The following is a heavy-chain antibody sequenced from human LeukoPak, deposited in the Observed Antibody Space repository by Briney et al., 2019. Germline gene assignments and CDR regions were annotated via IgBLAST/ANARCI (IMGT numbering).Heavy chain of an antibody. CDR1: GYSISSGYY. CDR3: ARVSGGIPAGGLFDY. J-gene: IGHJ4*02. D-gene: IGHD6-13*01. CDR2: GTFHHGGTT. V-gene: IGHV4-38-2*02. Sequence: SETLSLTCTVSGYSISSGYYWGWIRQPPGKGLEWIGTGTFHHGGTTFYNPSLKSRVTISVDTSKNQFSLKLSSVTAADTAVYYCARVSGGIPAGGLFDYWGQGTLVDVSS.